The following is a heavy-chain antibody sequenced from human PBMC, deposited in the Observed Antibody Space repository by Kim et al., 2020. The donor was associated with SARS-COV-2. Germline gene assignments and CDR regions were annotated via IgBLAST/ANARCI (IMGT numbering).Heavy chain of an antibody. CDR2: MYAGGSA. CDR1: GFLVTSNY. J-gene: IGHJ4*02. CDR3: TKFDY. V-gene: IGHV3-53*01. Sequence: GGSLRLSCAASGFLVTSNYMTWVRQAPGKVLEWVSVMYAGGSAYYTESVKGRFIISRDESKNTLYLQMNNLRVDDTAVYYCTKFDYWGQGTVVTVTS.